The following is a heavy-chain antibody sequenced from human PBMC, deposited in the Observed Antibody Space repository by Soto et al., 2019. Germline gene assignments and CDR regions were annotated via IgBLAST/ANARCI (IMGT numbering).Heavy chain of an antibody. Sequence: SETLSLTCSVSGDSISRNYWGWIRQPPGKGLEWVGSISYSGSTFYNPSLKSRVTISMDTSKNQFSLKLTSVTAADTAVYYCARDNYDFWSAYPMVFDYWGRGTLVTVSS. J-gene: IGHJ4*02. V-gene: IGHV4-59*12. CDR3: ARDNYDFWSAYPMVFDY. D-gene: IGHD3-3*01. CDR1: GDSISRNY. CDR2: ISYSGST.